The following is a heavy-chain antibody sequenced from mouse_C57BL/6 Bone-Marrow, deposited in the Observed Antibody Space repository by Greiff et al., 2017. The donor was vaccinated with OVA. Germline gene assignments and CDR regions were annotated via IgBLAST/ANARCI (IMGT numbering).Heavy chain of an antibody. Sequence: QVQLQQSGTELVKPGASVKLSCKASGYTFTSYWMHWVKQRPGQGLEWIGNINPSNGGTNYNEKFKSKATLTVDKSSSTAYMQLSSLTAEDSAVYYCARGDYGSSLYAMDYWGQGTSVTVSS. J-gene: IGHJ4*01. CDR2: INPSNGGT. V-gene: IGHV1-53*01. CDR3: ARGDYGSSLYAMDY. CDR1: GYTFTSYW. D-gene: IGHD1-1*01.